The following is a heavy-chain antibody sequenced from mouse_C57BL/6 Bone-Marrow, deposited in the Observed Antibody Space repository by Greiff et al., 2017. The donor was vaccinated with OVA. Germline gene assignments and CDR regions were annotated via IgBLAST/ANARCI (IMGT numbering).Heavy chain of an antibody. CDR3: AREPGNYYGSSYRYFDV. J-gene: IGHJ1*03. CDR2: IFPGSGST. D-gene: IGHD1-1*01. Sequence: VQLQQSGPELVRPGASVKISCKAPGYTFTSHWMQWVRQRPGQGLEWIGEIFPGSGSTYYNEKFKGKATLTVDTSSSTAYMQLSSLTSEDSAVYFCAREPGNYYGSSYRYFDVWGTGTTVTVSS. V-gene: IGHV1-56*01. CDR1: GYTFTSHW.